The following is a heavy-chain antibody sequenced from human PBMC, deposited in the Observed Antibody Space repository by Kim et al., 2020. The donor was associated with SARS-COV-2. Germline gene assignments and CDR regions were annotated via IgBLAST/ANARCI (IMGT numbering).Heavy chain of an antibody. Sequence: SYIYYADSVKGRFTISRDNAKNSLYLQMNSLRAEDTAVYYCARGGYYFDYWGQGTLVTVSS. CDR3: ARGGYYFDY. CDR2: SYI. V-gene: IGHV3-21*01. J-gene: IGHJ4*02.